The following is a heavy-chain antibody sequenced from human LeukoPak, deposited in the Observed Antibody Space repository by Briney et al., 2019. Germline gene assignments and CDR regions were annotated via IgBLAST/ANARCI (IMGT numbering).Heavy chain of an antibody. CDR1: GGSFSGYQ. D-gene: IGHD3-3*01. V-gene: IGHV4-34*01. J-gene: IGHJ5*02. CDR2: INHSGST. CDR3: ARAPPYDFWSLYNWFDP. Sequence: SETLSLTCAVYGGSFSGYQWSWIRQPPGKGLEWIGEINHSGSTNYNPSLKSRVNISVDTSKNQFSLKLSSVTAADTAVYYCARAPPYDFWSLYNWFDPWGQGTLVTVSS.